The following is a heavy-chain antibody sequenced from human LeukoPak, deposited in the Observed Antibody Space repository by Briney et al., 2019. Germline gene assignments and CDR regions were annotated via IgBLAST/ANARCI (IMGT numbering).Heavy chain of an antibody. V-gene: IGHV3-74*01. D-gene: IGHD1-26*01. Sequence: GGSLRLSCAASAVTLSRYWMHWVRQAPGKGLVWVSRINADGSITSYADSVKGRFTISRDNAKNTLYLQMNSLKTEDTAVYYCASSRYSGSYGDYWGQGTLVTVSS. CDR2: INADGSIT. J-gene: IGHJ4*02. CDR3: ASSRYSGSYGDY. CDR1: AVTLSRYW.